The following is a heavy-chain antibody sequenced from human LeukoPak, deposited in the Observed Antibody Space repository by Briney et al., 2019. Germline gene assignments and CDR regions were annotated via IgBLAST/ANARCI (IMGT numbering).Heavy chain of an antibody. V-gene: IGHV3-20*04. CDR3: ARDNPNAVAGYYYYYMDV. CDR1: GFTFDDYG. D-gene: IGHD6-19*01. Sequence: PGGSLRLSCAASGFTFDDYGMSWVRQAPGKGLEWVSGINWNGGSTGYADSVKGRFTISRDNAKNSLYLQMNSLRAEDTAVYYCARDNPNAVAGYYYYYMDVWGKGTTVTISS. CDR2: INWNGGST. J-gene: IGHJ6*03.